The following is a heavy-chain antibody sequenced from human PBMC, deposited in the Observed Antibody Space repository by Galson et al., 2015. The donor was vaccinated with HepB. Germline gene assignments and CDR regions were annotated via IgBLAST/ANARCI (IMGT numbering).Heavy chain of an antibody. V-gene: IGHV3-21*01. CDR2: ISSSSSYI. CDR3: ATQTTPSSSWYGAFDI. Sequence: SLRLSCAASGFTFSSYSMNWVRQAPGKGLEWVSSISSSSSYIYYADSVKGRFTISRDNAKNSLYLQMNSLRAEDTAVYYCATQTTPSSSWYGAFDIWGQGNPGHRLL. CDR1: GFTFSSYS. D-gene: IGHD6-13*01. J-gene: IGHJ3*02.